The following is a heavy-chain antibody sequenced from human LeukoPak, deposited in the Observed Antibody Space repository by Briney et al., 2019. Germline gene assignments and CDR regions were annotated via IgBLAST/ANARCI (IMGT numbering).Heavy chain of an antibody. J-gene: IGHJ4*02. CDR1: GGSISSYY. V-gene: IGHV4-59*12. CDR2: IYYSGST. CDR3: ARAPPGRIFDY. D-gene: IGHD3-10*01. Sequence: PSETLSLTCTVSGGSISSYYWSWIRQPPGKGLEWIGYIYYSGSTNYNPSLKSRATISVDKSKNQFSLKLSSVTAADTAVYYCARAPPGRIFDYWGQGTLVTVSS.